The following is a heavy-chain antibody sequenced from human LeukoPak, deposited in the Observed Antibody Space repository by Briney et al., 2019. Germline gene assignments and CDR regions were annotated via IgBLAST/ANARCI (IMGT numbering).Heavy chain of an antibody. V-gene: IGHV1-8*01. J-gene: IGHJ6*02. D-gene: IGHD3-10*01. CDR2: MNPNSGNT. Sequence: ASVKVSCKASGYTFTSYDINWVRQATGQGLEWMGWMNPNSGNTGYAQKFQGRVTMTRNTSISTAYMELSSLRSEDTAVYYCARVVGSGNYYYYGMNVWGQGTTVTVSS. CDR3: ARVVGSGNYYYYGMNV. CDR1: GYTFTSYD.